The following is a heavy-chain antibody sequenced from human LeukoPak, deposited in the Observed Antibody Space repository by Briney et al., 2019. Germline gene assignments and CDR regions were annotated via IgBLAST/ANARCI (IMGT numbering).Heavy chain of an antibody. CDR2: MYLGDSDT. V-gene: IGHV5-51*01. CDR1: GYSFTNYW. Sequence: GESLKISCKGSGYSFTNYWIGWVRQMPGKGLEWMGIMYLGDSDTRYSPSFQGQVTISADKSINTAYLQWSSLKASDTAMYYCARHNYSSTPKSRHYFDYWGQGTLVTVSS. D-gene: IGHD2-2*01. J-gene: IGHJ4*02. CDR3: ARHNYSSTPKSRHYFDY.